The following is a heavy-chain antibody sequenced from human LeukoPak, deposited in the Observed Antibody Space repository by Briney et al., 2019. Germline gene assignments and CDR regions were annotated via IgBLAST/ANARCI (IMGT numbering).Heavy chain of an antibody. V-gene: IGHV4-59*01. CDR2: IYGSGYT. D-gene: IGHD6-19*01. J-gene: IGHJ4*02. CDR3: ARETSLAGFASGLGFNY. Sequence: PSETLSLTCTVSGGSISGWYGSWIRQPPGQGLEWIGYIYGSGYTDYNTSPKSRITMSIDTSKNHFSLKLTSVTAAGTATYYCARETSLAGFASGLGFNYWGQGILVTVSS. CDR1: GGSISGWY.